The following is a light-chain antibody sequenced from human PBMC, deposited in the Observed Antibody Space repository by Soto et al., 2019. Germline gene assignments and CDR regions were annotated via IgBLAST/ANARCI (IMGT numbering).Light chain of an antibody. CDR2: YDN. CDR3: QVRDSSSDLYV. J-gene: IGLJ1*01. Sequence: SYELTQPPSVSVAPGQTARLTCGGDTVGSQTVHWYQQKPGQAPVVVIYYDNDRPSGIPERFSASNAGDPATLTISRVEAGDEADYYCQVRDSSSDLYVFGTGTKLTVL. CDR1: TVGSQT. V-gene: IGLV3-21*04.